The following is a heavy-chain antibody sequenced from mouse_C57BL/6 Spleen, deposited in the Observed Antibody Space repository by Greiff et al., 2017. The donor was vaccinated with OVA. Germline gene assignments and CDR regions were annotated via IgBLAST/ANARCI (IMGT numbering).Heavy chain of an antibody. D-gene: IGHD2-4*01. J-gene: IGHJ4*01. Sequence: EVQLQQSGPELVKPGASVKMSCKASGYTFTDYNMHWVKQSHGKSLEWIGYINPNNGGTSYNQKFKGKATLTVDKSSSTAYMELRGLTSKESAVYYCARRKYYEYEDSMDYWGQGTSVTVSS. CDR2: INPNNGGT. CDR1: GYTFTDYN. CDR3: ARRKYYEYEDSMDY. V-gene: IGHV1-22*01.